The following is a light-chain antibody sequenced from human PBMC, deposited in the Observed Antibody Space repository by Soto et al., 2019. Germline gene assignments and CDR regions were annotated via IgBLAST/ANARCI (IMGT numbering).Light chain of an antibody. CDR2: GVS. J-gene: IGLJ3*02. V-gene: IGLV2-11*01. CDR3: CSYVDTETCV. Sequence: QSVLTLPRSVSGSPGQSVTISCTGTNSDVGGYNYVSWYQQYPGKAPKLMISGVSERPSGVPDRFSGSKSGNTASLTISGLPAEDEADYYCCSYVDTETCVFGGGNKVTVL. CDR1: NSDVGGYNY.